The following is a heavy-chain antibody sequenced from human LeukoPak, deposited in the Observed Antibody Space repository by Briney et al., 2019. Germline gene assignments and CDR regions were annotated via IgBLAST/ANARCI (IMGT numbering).Heavy chain of an antibody. D-gene: IGHD6-13*01. Sequence: GSLRLSCAASGFTFSSYAMHWVRQAPGKGLEWVAVISYDGSNKYYPASVKGRFTISRDKSKNTLYLQMNSLRAEDTAVYYCARDQSSSWKRGPLDYWGQGTPVTVSS. CDR3: ARDQSSSWKRGPLDY. V-gene: IGHV3-30-3*01. CDR1: GFTFSSYA. J-gene: IGHJ4*02. CDR2: ISYDGSNK.